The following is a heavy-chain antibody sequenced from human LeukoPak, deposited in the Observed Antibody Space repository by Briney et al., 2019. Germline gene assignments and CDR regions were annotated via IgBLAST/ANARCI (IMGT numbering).Heavy chain of an antibody. J-gene: IGHJ4*02. D-gene: IGHD3-22*01. CDR1: GFTFSSYG. V-gene: IGHV3-30*03. CDR3: ARGASRNYYDSSGYRLLFDY. Sequence: GGSLRLSCAASGFTFSSYGMHWVRQAPGKGLEWVAVISYDGSNKYYADSVKGRFTISRDNSKNTLYLQMNSLRAEDTAVYYCARGASRNYYDSSGYRLLFDYWGQGTLVTVSS. CDR2: ISYDGSNK.